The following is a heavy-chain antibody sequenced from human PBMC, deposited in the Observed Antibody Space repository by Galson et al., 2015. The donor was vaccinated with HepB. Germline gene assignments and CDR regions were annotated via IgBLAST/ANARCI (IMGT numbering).Heavy chain of an antibody. CDR2: ISAYNGNT. J-gene: IGHJ3*02. CDR3: ARDDPPRPWAVAGTWNQVAFDI. CDR1: GYTFTSYG. V-gene: IGHV1-18*04. Sequence: SVKVSCKASGYTFTSYGISWVRQAPGQGLEWMGWISAYNGNTNYAQKLQGRVTMTTDTSTSTAYMELRSLRSDDTAVYYCARDDPPRPWAVAGTWNQVAFDIWGQGTMVTASS. D-gene: IGHD6-19*01.